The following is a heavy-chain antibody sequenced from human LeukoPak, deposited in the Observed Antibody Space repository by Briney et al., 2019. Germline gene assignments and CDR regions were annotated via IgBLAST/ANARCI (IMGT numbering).Heavy chain of an antibody. Sequence: PSEALSLTCAVYGGSFSGYYWSWIRQPPGKGLEWIGEINHSGSTNYNPSLKSRVTISVDTSKNQFSLKLSSVTAADTAVYYCARSHRAVVGTDPLDYWGQGTLVTVSS. CDR2: INHSGST. J-gene: IGHJ4*02. CDR3: ARSHRAVVGTDPLDY. CDR1: GGSFSGYY. D-gene: IGHD6-19*01. V-gene: IGHV4-34*01.